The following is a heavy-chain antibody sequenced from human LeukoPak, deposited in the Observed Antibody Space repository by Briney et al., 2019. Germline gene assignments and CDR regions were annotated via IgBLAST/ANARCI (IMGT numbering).Heavy chain of an antibody. CDR2: IYYSGST. CDR1: GGSISSYY. J-gene: IGHJ6*02. D-gene: IGHD6-19*01. Sequence: SETLSLTCTVSGGSISSYYWSWIRQPPGKGLEWIGYIYYSGSTNYNPSLKSRVTISVDTSKNQFSLKLSSVTAADTAVYYCAKSSNGHSSGLRSYYYYGMDVWGQGTTVTVSS. V-gene: IGHV4-59*08. CDR3: AKSSNGHSSGLRSYYYYGMDV.